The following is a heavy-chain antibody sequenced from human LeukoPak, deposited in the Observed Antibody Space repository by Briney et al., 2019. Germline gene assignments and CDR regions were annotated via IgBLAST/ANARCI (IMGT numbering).Heavy chain of an antibody. V-gene: IGHV4-59*01. CDR2: IYYSGST. Sequence: PSETLSLTCTVSGGSISSYYWSWIRQPPGKGLEWIGYIYYSGSTNYNPSLKSRVTISVDTPKNQFSLKLSSVTAADTAVYYCARSPSYSSSWYHYYYMDVWGKGTTVTVSS. CDR3: ARSPSYSSSWYHYYYMDV. CDR1: GGSISSYY. D-gene: IGHD6-13*01. J-gene: IGHJ6*03.